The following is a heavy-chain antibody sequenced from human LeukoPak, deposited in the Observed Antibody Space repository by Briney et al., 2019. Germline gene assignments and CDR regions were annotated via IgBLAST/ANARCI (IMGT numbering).Heavy chain of an antibody. CDR1: GFTFSDYY. J-gene: IGHJ4*02. CDR2: IHYSGSS. D-gene: IGHD2-21*02. Sequence: GSLRLSCAASGFTFSDYYMSWIRQPPGKGLEWIGYIHYSGSSRSHPSLNSRVTMSVDTSKSQFSLKLTSVTAADPAVYYCARGRRTAVGTDFDYWGQGTLVTVSS. CDR3: ARGRRTAVGTDFDY. V-gene: IGHV4-59*01.